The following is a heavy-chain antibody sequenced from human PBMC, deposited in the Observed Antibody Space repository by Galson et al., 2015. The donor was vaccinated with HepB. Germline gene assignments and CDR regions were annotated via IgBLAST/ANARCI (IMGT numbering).Heavy chain of an antibody. D-gene: IGHD3-22*01. V-gene: IGHV3-74*01. CDR2: INADENWP. CDR1: DFTFNNYW. Sequence: SLRLSCAASDFTFNNYWIHWVRQVPGKGLVWVSHINADENWPGYADSVNGRFTISRDNAKNSLYLQMNSLRAEDTAVYYCARLSGYYENSAYGYWGQGTLVTVSS. CDR3: ARLSGYYENSAYGY. J-gene: IGHJ4*02.